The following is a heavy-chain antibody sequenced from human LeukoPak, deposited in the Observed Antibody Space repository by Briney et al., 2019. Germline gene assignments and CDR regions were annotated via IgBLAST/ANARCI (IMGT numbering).Heavy chain of an antibody. V-gene: IGHV1-69*05. Sequence: ASVKVSCKASGGTFSSYAISWVRQAPGQGREWMGGIIPISGTANYAQKFQGRVTITTDESMSTAYMELSRLRSEDTAVYYCARDRDYGVWAFDIWGQGTMVTVSS. CDR1: GGTFSSYA. D-gene: IGHD4/OR15-4a*01. CDR2: IIPISGTA. CDR3: ARDRDYGVWAFDI. J-gene: IGHJ3*02.